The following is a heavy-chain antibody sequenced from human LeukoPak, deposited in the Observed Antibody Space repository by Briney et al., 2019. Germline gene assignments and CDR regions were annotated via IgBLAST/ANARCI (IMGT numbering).Heavy chain of an antibody. Sequence: ASVKVSCKVSGYTLTDLSTHWVRQAPGKGLEWMGGLDPADGETIYAQKFQGRGTMTEDTSTDTAYMELNSLRSEDTAVYYCATHRTTVITGLVYWGQGTLVSVSS. D-gene: IGHD4-17*01. CDR3: ATHRTTVITGLVY. V-gene: IGHV1-24*01. CDR1: GYTLTDLS. CDR2: LDPADGET. J-gene: IGHJ4*02.